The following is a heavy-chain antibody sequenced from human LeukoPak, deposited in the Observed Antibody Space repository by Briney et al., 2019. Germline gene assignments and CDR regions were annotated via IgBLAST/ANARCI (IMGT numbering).Heavy chain of an antibody. CDR3: EKGLFIILVVFSATQHPGGGRVC. J-gene: IGHJ4*02. V-gene: IGHV3-43*01. CDR1: GIPFKHYI. CDR2: GCEDSGST. Sequence: PGGSVRLSCATSGIPFKHYIFVWVRLGPGKGLEWVSLGCEDSGSTYYADSVKGRFTISRDNSENSLYMQMKSLKTDDTAFFNCEKGLFIILVVFSATQHPGGGRVCWGQGTLVSLSS. D-gene: IGHD2-21*01.